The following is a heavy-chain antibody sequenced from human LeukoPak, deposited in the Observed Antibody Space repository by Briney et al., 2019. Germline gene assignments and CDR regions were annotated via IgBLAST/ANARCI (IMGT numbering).Heavy chain of an antibody. CDR3: AKTGYCSGGSCYSNVEDVFDI. V-gene: IGHV1-2*02. D-gene: IGHD2-15*01. J-gene: IGHJ3*02. CDR1: GYTFTGYY. Sequence: ASVKVSCKASGYTFTGYYMHWVRQAPGQGLEWMGWINPNSGGTNYAQKFQGRVTMTRDTSISTAYMELSRLRSDDTAVYYWAKTGYCSGGSCYSNVEDVFDIWGQGTMVTVFS. CDR2: INPNSGGT.